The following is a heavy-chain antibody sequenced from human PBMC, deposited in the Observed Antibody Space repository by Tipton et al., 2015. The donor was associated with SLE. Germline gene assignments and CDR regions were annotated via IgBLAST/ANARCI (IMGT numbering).Heavy chain of an antibody. Sequence: SLRLSCAASGFTFDDYAMHWVRQAPGKGLEWVSSISSSSSYIYYADSVKGRFTISRDNAKNSLYLQMNSLRAEDTAVYYCARDSRSLEYFQHWGQGTLVTVSS. V-gene: IGHV3-21*03. CDR2: ISSSSSYI. CDR1: GFTFDDYA. D-gene: IGHD6-6*01. J-gene: IGHJ1*01. CDR3: ARDSRSLEYFQH.